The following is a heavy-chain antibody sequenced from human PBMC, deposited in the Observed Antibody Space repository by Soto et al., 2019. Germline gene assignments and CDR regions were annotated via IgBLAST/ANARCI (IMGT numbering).Heavy chain of an antibody. D-gene: IGHD5-12*01. CDR1: GCSFAGYR. V-gene: IGHV1-2*02. CDR2: LNPQNGET. Sequence: ASVKVSCKSSGCSFAGYRLHWVRQAPGQGLEWMGWLNPQNGETSYAQKFRDRVTMTSDTSITTAYMELSRLTSDDTATYYCVRDMVATMDDYDYDAVDDWGQGTMVTVSS. CDR3: VRDMVATMDDYDYDAVDD. J-gene: IGHJ4*01.